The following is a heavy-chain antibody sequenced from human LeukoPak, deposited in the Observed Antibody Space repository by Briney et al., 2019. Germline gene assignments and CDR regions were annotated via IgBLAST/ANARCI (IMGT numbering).Heavy chain of an antibody. J-gene: IGHJ5*01. CDR1: GFTFSSYA. CDR3: ARESSSGWFDY. V-gene: IGHV3-30-3*01. CDR2: ISYDGSNK. D-gene: IGHD6-19*01. Sequence: PGRSLRLSCAASGFTFSSYAMHWVRQAPGKGLEWVAVISYDGSNKYYADSVKGRFTISRDNSKNTLYLQMNSLRAEDTAVYYCARESSSGWFDYWGQGTLVTVSS.